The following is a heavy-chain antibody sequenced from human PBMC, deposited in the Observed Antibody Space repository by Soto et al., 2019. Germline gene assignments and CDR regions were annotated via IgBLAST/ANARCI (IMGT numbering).Heavy chain of an antibody. CDR1: GYTFTSYG. Sequence: GASVKVSCKASGYTFTSYGISWVRQAPGQGLEWMGWISAYNGNTNYAQKLQGRVTMTTDTSTSTAYMELRSLRSDDTAVYYCARTASYDFWSGYYDTNYYYGMDVWGQGTKVTVSS. CDR3: ARTASYDFWSGYYDTNYYYGMDV. J-gene: IGHJ6*02. D-gene: IGHD3-3*01. CDR2: ISAYNGNT. V-gene: IGHV1-18*01.